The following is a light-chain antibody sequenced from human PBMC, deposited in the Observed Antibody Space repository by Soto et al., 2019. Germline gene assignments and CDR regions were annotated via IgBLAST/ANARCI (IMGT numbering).Light chain of an antibody. CDR3: QQYDNLPIT. J-gene: IGKJ5*01. CDR2: DAS. CDR1: QDISNY. V-gene: IGKV1-33*01. Sequence: DIQMTQSPSSLSASVGDRVTITCQASQDISNYLNWYQQKPGQAPKLLIYDASNLETGVPSRFSGSGSGTDFTFNISSLQPEDIATYYCQQYDNLPITFGQGTRLEIK.